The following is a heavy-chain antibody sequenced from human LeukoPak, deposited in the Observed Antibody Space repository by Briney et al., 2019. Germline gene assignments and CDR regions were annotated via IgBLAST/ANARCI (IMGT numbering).Heavy chain of an antibody. J-gene: IGHJ4*02. CDR3: AKDVRITIFGVVIRYFYY. CDR2: ISGSGCST. CDR1: GFTFSSYA. Sequence: GGSLGLSCAASGFTFSSYAMSWVRQAPGKGLEWVSAISGSGCSTYYADSVKGRFTISRDNSKNTLYLQMNSLRAEDTAVYYCAKDVRITIFGVVIRYFYYWGQGTLVTVSS. V-gene: IGHV3-23*01. D-gene: IGHD3-3*01.